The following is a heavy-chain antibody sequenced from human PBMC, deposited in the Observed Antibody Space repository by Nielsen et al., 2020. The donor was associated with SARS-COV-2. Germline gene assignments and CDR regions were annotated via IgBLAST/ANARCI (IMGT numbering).Heavy chain of an antibody. CDR2: IGTAGDT. Sequence: GESLNISCAASGFTFSSYDMHWVRQATGKGLEWVSAIGTAGDTYYPGSVKGRFTISRENAKNSLYLQMNSLRAGDTAVYYCARAGGYSGYRRSNAFDIWGRGTMVTVSS. J-gene: IGHJ3*02. V-gene: IGHV3-13*01. CDR1: GFTFSSYD. D-gene: IGHD5-12*01. CDR3: ARAGGYSGYRRSNAFDI.